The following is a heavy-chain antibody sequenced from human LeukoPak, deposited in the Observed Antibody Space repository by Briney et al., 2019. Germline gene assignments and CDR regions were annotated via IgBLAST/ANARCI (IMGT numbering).Heavy chain of an antibody. CDR2: ISSSGSTI. CDR3: ARVDRYCRDP. Sequence: GGSLRLSCAASGFTFSSYAMSWVRQAPGKGLEWVSYISSSGSTIYYADSVKGRFTISRDNAKNSLYLQMNSLGAEDTAVYYCARVDRYCRDPWGQGTLVTVSS. D-gene: IGHD2-15*01. V-gene: IGHV3-48*04. CDR1: GFTFSSYA. J-gene: IGHJ5*02.